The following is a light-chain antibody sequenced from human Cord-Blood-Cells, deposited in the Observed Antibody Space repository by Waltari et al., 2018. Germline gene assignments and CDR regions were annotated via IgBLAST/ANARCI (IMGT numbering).Light chain of an antibody. J-gene: IGLJ1*01. CDR1: SSAVGGYNF. CDR2: EGS. Sequence: QSALTQPASVSGSPGHSITISCPGTSSAVGGYNFVSCYQQHPGKAPKLRIYEGSKRPSGVSNRFSGSKSGNTASLTISGLQAEDEADYYCCSYAGSSTYVFGTGTKVTVL. CDR3: CSYAGSSTYV. V-gene: IGLV2-23*01.